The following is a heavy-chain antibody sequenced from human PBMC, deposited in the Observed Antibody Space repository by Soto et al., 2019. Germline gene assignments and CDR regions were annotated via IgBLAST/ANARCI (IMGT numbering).Heavy chain of an antibody. D-gene: IGHD6-13*01. Sequence: ASVNVSCKASGYTFTSYGISWVRQAPGQGLEWMGWISAYNGNTNYAQKLQGRVTMTTDTSTSTAYMELRSLRSDDTAVYYCARDRTLSGSSWYFDYWGQGTLVTVSS. J-gene: IGHJ4*02. CDR2: ISAYNGNT. V-gene: IGHV1-18*01. CDR1: GYTFTSYG. CDR3: ARDRTLSGSSWYFDY.